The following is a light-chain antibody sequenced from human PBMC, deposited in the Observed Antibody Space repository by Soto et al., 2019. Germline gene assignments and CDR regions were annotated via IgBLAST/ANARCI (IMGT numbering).Light chain of an antibody. V-gene: IGKV3-20*01. CDR1: QTVGSSY. Sequence: EVVLTQAPGTLSLSPGERATLSCRASQTVGSSYIAWYQQKPGQTPRLLIYGASSRATGVPDRFSGSGSGTDFTLTISRLEAEDFAVYYCKHYASSWWMFGQGTKVDIK. CDR2: GAS. CDR3: KHYASSWWM. J-gene: IGKJ1*01.